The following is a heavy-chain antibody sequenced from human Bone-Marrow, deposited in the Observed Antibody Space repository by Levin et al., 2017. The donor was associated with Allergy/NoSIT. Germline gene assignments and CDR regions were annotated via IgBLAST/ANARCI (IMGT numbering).Heavy chain of an antibody. CDR1: GFIFDDYA. Sequence: GGSLRLSCEASGFIFDDYAMHWVRQAPGKGLEWVSGMNWNGGFIAYADSVKGRFTISRDNAKNVLYLQMNSLRPEDTAFYYCARDMGTGVVEPTVSDIWGLGTLVTVSS. V-gene: IGHV3-9*01. J-gene: IGHJ4*01. D-gene: IGHD2-15*01. CDR3: ARDMGTGVVEPTVSDI. CDR2: MNWNGGFI.